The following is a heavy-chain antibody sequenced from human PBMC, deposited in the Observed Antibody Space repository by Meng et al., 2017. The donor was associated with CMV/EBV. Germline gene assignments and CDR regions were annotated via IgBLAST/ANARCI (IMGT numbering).Heavy chain of an antibody. J-gene: IGHJ6*02. CDR3: ARDGSSYGMDI. V-gene: IGHV3-21*01. CDR1: GFTFSSSS. Sequence: GRPLRLSCAASGFTFSSSSMNWVRQAPGKGLEWVSSISSSSSYIYYADSVKGRFTIPRDNAKNLLYLQMNSLRAEDTAVYYFARDGSSYGMDIWGQGTTVTVSS. CDR2: ISSSSSYI.